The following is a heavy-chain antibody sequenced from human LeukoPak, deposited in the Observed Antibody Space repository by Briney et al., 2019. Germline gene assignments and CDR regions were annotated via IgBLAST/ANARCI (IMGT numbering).Heavy chain of an antibody. CDR2: ITGNSVYT. CDR1: GLPFGSYG. V-gene: IGHV3-23*01. CDR3: AKSYCGGDCG. Sequence: PGGSLRLSCAVSGLPFGSYGMTWVRQAPGKGLEWVSGITGNSVYTYYADSVKGRFTISRDNSRSTLSLQMNSLRAEDTAVYYCAKSYCGGDCGWGPGTLVTVSS. J-gene: IGHJ4*02. D-gene: IGHD2-21*02.